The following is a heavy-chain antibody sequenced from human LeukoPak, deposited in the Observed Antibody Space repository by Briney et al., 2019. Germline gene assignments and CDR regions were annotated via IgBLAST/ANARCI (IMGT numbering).Heavy chain of an antibody. Sequence: SGYTFTSYGISWVRQAPGQGLEGMGWISAYNGNTNYAQKLQGRVTMTTDTSTSTAYMELRSLGSDDTAVYYCARGQGLRILVDWGQGTLVTVSS. J-gene: IGHJ4*02. CDR3: ARGQGLRILVD. CDR2: ISAYNGNT. CDR1: GYTFTSYG. D-gene: IGHD6-25*01. V-gene: IGHV1-18*04.